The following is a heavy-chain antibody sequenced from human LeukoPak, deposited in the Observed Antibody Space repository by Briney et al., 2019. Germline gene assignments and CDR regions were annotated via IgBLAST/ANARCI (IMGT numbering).Heavy chain of an antibody. CDR3: ARGSGFLLPDP. CDR1: GYTFTSYG. V-gene: IGHV1-18*01. CDR2: INTYNGDT. J-gene: IGHJ5*02. D-gene: IGHD3-10*01. Sequence: ASVKVSCKASGYTFTSYGISWVRQAPGQGLEWMGWINTYNGDTNYAQHFQGRVSMTTDTSTSTAYMELRSLRSDDTAVYYCARGSGFLLPDPWGQGTLVTVSS.